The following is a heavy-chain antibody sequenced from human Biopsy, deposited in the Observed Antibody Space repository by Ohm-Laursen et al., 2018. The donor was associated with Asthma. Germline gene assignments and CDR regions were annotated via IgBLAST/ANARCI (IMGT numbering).Heavy chain of an antibody. V-gene: IGHV4-30-4*02. D-gene: IGHD4-17*01. CDR3: ARVVSYGDIYFGIDV. Sequence: SDTLSPTWRVSGGYTGSSDHHWAWIRQAPGKGLEWIGFVFWSGSTHYSRSLERRVSISIDTATNEFSMKLWSVTPADTAVYFCARVVSYGDIYFGIDVWGPGNTVVVS. J-gene: IGHJ6*02. CDR1: GGYTGSSDHH. CDR2: VFWSGST.